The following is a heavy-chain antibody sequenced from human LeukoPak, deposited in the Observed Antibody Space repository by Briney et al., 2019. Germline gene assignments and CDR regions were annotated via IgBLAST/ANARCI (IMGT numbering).Heavy chain of an antibody. CDR1: GYTFTTYG. J-gene: IGHJ4*02. V-gene: IGHV1-18*01. CDR3: ARDRAVVVAATDY. Sequence: ASVKVSCKASGYTFTTYGISWVRQAPGQGLEWMGWISPYNGNTNYAQKLQGRVTMTTDTSTSTANMELRSLRSDDTAVYYCARDRAVVVAATDYWGQGTLVTVSS. CDR2: ISPYNGNT. D-gene: IGHD2-15*01.